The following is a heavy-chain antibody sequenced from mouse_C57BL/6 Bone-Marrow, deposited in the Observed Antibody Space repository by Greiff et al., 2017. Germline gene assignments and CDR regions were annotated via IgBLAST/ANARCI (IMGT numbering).Heavy chain of an antibody. CDR3: AREYYGSSWYFDY. V-gene: IGHV1-26*01. Sequence: EVQLQESGPELVKPGASVKISCKASGYTFTDYYMNWVKQSHGKSLEWIGDINPNNGGTSYNQKLKGKATLTVDKCSSTAYMELRSLTSEDSAVYYCAREYYGSSWYFDYWGQGTILTVSS. J-gene: IGHJ2*01. CDR1: GYTFTDYY. CDR2: INPNNGGT. D-gene: IGHD1-1*01.